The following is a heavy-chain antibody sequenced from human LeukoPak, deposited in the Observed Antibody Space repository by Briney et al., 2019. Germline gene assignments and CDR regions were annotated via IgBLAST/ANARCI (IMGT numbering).Heavy chain of an antibody. Sequence: SETLSLTCTVSGGSISSYYWSWIRQPPGKGLEWTGYIYYSGSTNYNPSLKSRVTISVDTSKNQFSLKLSSVTAADTAVYYCARGDSSGYYPVPFDYWGQGTLVTVSS. D-gene: IGHD3-22*01. J-gene: IGHJ4*02. CDR1: GGSISSYY. V-gene: IGHV4-59*01. CDR2: IYYSGST. CDR3: ARGDSSGYYPVPFDY.